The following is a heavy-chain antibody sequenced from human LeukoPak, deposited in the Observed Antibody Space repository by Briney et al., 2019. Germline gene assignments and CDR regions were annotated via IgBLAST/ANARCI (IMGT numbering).Heavy chain of an antibody. CDR2: ISYDGSNK. Sequence: GRSLRLSCAASGFTFSNYGMHWVRQAPGKGLEWVAVISYDGSNKYYADSVKGRFTISRDNSKNTLYLQMNSLRAEDTAVYYCAKTHSYPNYGDLYYYYGMDVWGQGTTVTVSS. V-gene: IGHV3-30*18. CDR3: AKTHSYPNYGDLYYYYGMDV. CDR1: GFTFSNYG. D-gene: IGHD4-17*01. J-gene: IGHJ6*02.